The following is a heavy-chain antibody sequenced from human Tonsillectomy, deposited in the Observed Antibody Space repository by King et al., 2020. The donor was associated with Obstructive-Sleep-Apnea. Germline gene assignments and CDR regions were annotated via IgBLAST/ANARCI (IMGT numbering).Heavy chain of an antibody. CDR2: SYYSWST. D-gene: IGHD6-13*01. Sequence: QLQESGPGLVKPSETLSLTCSVSGGSISSYYWSWSRQPPGKGLEWIGYSYYSWSTDYNPSLKSRVTISVDTSKNQFSLKLSSVTAADTAVYYCARGGGNYSSPYYYGMDVWGQGTTVTVSS. J-gene: IGHJ6*02. CDR1: GGSISSYY. V-gene: IGHV4-59*01. CDR3: ARGGGNYSSPYYYGMDV.